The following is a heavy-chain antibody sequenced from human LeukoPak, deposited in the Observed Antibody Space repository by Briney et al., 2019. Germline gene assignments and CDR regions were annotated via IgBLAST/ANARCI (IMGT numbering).Heavy chain of an antibody. D-gene: IGHD6-13*01. CDR3: ARSSSWYHRGPDYYYYYMDV. Sequence: PGGSLRLSCAASGFIFNSHSMNWVRQAPGKGLEWVSSISSTSSYIYYADSVKSRFTISRDNAKNSLYLQMNSLRAEDTAVYYCARSSSWYHRGPDYYYYYMDVWGKGTTVTVS. J-gene: IGHJ6*03. V-gene: IGHV3-21*01. CDR2: ISSTSSYI. CDR1: GFIFNSHS.